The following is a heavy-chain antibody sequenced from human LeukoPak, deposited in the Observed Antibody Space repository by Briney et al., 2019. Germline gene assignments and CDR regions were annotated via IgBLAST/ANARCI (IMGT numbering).Heavy chain of an antibody. CDR1: GFTFSNYG. D-gene: IGHD4-17*01. Sequence: GGTLRLSCAASGFTFSNYGMHWVRQAPGKGLEWVAVISYDGSNRYYADSVKGRFTISRDNSKNTLYLQMNSLRAEDTAVYYCAKPIMTTVTTLGLYFDYWGQGALVTVSS. CDR3: AKPIMTTVTTLGLYFDY. CDR2: ISYDGSNR. V-gene: IGHV3-30*18. J-gene: IGHJ4*02.